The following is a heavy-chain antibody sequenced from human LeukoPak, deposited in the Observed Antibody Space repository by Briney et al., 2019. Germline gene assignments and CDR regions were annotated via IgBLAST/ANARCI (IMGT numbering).Heavy chain of an antibody. D-gene: IGHD3-22*01. V-gene: IGHV4-34*01. Sequence: SETLSLTCAVYGGSFSGYYWSWIRQPPGKGLEWIGEINHSGSTNYNPSLKSRVTISVDTSKNQFSLKLSSVTAADTAVYYCAGTTYYYDSSGYSDYWGQGTLVTVSS. CDR2: INHSGST. CDR1: GGSFSGYY. CDR3: AGTTYYYDSSGYSDY. J-gene: IGHJ4*02.